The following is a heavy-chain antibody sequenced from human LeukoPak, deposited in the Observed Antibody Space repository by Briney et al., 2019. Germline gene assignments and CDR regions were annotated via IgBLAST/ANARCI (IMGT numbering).Heavy chain of an antibody. V-gene: IGHV4-59*01. Sequence: PSETLSLTCTVSGGSISSYYWSWIRQPPGKGLEWIGYIYYSGSTNYNPSLKSRVTISVDTSKNQFSLKLSSVTAADTAVYYCARGPVTTSLDYWGQGTLVTVSS. CDR1: GGSISSYY. D-gene: IGHD4-17*01. J-gene: IGHJ4*02. CDR2: IYYSGST. CDR3: ARGPVTTSLDY.